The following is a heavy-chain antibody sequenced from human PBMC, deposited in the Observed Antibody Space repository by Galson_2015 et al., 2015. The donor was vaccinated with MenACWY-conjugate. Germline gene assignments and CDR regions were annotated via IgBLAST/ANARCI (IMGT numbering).Heavy chain of an antibody. CDR1: GFAFPDFL. CDR3: TRAAHRYCSRTNCPFDH. CDR2: IQSKNYGANT. V-gene: IGHV3-49*03. D-gene: IGHD2-2*01. J-gene: IGHJ4*02. Sequence: SLRLSCATSGFAFPDFLMAWFRQAPGKGLEWVGYIQSKNYGANTQYAASVKDRFSISRDDSRSIAYLQMESLNAEDTALYYCTRAAHRYCSRTNCPFDHWGQGALVTVSS.